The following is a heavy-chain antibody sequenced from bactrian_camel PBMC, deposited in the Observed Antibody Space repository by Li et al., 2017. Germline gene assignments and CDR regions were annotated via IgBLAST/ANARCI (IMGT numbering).Heavy chain of an antibody. D-gene: IGHD1*01. CDR2: IFTGQGST. J-gene: IGHJ4*01. CDR3: TLDTPPCVLETLGRFEYAY. Sequence: HVQLVESGGGAVQAGRSLRLSCRVTGDTYANVCMAWYRQSDGMEREEVAAIFTGQGSTHYDDSVGGRFTISQDNAKNTIYLQMNNMTLEDTAMYYCTLDTPPCVLETLGRFEYAYRGQGTQVTVS. CDR1: GDTYANVC. V-gene: IGHV3S54*01.